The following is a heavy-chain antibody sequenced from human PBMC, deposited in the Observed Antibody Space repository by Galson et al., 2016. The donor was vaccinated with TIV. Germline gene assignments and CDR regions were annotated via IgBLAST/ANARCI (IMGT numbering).Heavy chain of an antibody. CDR1: GGSISSHF. Sequence: ETLSLTCTVSGGSISSHFWTWIRRPPGKGLEWIGYLSHSGITNYNPSLRSRVTISEDTSKNQFSLTLTSVTAADTAFYYCARGGFSGFYNDYWGQGMLVTVSS. D-gene: IGHD3-22*01. J-gene: IGHJ4*02. CDR2: LSHSGIT. V-gene: IGHV4-59*11. CDR3: ARGGFSGFYNDY.